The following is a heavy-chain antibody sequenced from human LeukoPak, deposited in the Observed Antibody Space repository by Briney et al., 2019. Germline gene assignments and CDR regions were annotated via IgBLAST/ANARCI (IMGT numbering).Heavy chain of an antibody. Sequence: AGGSLRLSCAASAFTFSSYAMSWVRQAPGKGLEWVSSISGSGGSTYYADSVKGRFTISRDISKNTLYLQMNSLGAEDTAVYYCAKVDGDYWGQGTLVTVSS. CDR1: AFTFSSYA. D-gene: IGHD5-24*01. CDR2: ISGSGGST. J-gene: IGHJ4*02. V-gene: IGHV3-23*01. CDR3: AKVDGDY.